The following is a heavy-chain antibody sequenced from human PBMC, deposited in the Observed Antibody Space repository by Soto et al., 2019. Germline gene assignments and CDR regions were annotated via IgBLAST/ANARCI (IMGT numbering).Heavy chain of an antibody. J-gene: IGHJ6*02. CDR1: GGSISSGDYY. Sequence: QVQLQESGPGLVKPSQTLSLTCTVSGGSISSGDYYWSWIRQAPGKGLEWIGYIYYSGSTYYNPSLKSRVTLSVDTSKYQLSLKVSSVTAADTAVYYCASVGFGELLAHGMDVWGQGTTVTVSS. CDR2: IYYSGST. CDR3: ASVGFGELLAHGMDV. V-gene: IGHV4-30-4*01. D-gene: IGHD3-10*01.